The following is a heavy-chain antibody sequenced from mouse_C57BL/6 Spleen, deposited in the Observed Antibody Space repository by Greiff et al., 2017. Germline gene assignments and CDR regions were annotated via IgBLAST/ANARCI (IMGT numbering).Heavy chain of an antibody. CDR3: AREGADYYGSSYFDY. CDR2: ISDGGSYT. D-gene: IGHD1-1*01. CDR1: GFTFSSYA. V-gene: IGHV5-4*01. Sequence: EVNVVESGGGLVKPGGSLKLSCAASGFTFSSYAMSWVRQTPGKRLEWVATISDGGSYTYYPDNVKGRFTISRDNAKNNLYLQMSHLKSEDTAMYYCAREGADYYGSSYFDYWGQGTTLTVSS. J-gene: IGHJ2*01.